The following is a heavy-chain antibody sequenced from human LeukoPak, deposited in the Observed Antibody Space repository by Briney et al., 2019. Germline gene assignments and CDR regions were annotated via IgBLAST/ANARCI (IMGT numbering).Heavy chain of an antibody. D-gene: IGHD5-18*01. CDR2: IYYSGST. Sequence: SETLSLTCTVSGGSISSYYWSWIRQPPGKGLEWIGYIYYSGSTNYNPSLKSRVTISVDTSKNQFSLKLSSVTAADTAVYYCARLTWLWAVEDYWGQGTLVTVSS. CDR1: GGSISSYY. V-gene: IGHV4-59*01. J-gene: IGHJ4*02. CDR3: ARLTWLWAVEDY.